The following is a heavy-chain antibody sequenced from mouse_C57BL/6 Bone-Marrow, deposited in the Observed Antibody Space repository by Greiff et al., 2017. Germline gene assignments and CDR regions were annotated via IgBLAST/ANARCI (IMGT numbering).Heavy chain of an antibody. CDR3: ARKRLYYYGSRGGAWFAY. D-gene: IGHD1-1*01. J-gene: IGHJ3*01. CDR2: ISSGSSTI. V-gene: IGHV5-17*01. Sequence: EVKLMESGGGLVKPGGSLKLSCAASGFTFSDYGMHWVRQAPEKGLEWVAYISSGSSTIYYADTVKGRFTISRDNAKNTLFLQMTSLRSEDTAMYYCARKRLYYYGSRGGAWFAYWGQGTLVTVSA. CDR1: GFTFSDYG.